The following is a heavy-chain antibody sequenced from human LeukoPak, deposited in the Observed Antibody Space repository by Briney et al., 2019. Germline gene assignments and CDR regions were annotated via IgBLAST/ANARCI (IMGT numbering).Heavy chain of an antibody. J-gene: IGHJ6*02. D-gene: IGHD3-10*01. CDR3: ARGDGSGSPPDV. Sequence: GGSLRLSCAASGFTFSSYEMNWVRQAPGKGLVWVSYISSSGSTIYYADSVKGRFTISRDNAKNSLYLQMNSLIADDTAVYYCARGDGSGSPPDVWGQGTTVTVSS. CDR1: GFTFSSYE. V-gene: IGHV3-48*03. CDR2: ISSSGSTI.